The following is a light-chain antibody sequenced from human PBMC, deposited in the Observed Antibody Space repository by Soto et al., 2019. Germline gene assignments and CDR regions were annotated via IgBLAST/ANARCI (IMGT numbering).Light chain of an antibody. Sequence: EIVMTQSPATLSVSPGERATLSCRASQSVSIKLAWYQQRPGQAPRLLIYDTSTRATGIPARFSGSGSGTEFTLTISSLEPEDFAVYYCQQRASWVTFGQGTRLEI. J-gene: IGKJ5*01. CDR3: QQRASWVT. CDR1: QSVSIK. V-gene: IGKV3-15*01. CDR2: DTS.